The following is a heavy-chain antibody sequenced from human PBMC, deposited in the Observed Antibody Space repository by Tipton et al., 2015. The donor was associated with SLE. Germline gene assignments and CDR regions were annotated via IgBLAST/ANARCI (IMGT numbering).Heavy chain of an antibody. CDR3: ARGKYSGSLFDY. CDR1: GGSISSYY. D-gene: IGHD1-26*01. Sequence: TLSLTCTVSGGSISSYYWSWIRQPPGKGLEWIGYIYYSGSTNYNPSLKSRVTISVDTSKNQFSLKLSSVTAADTAVYYCARGKYSGSLFDYWGQGTLVTVSS. J-gene: IGHJ4*02. CDR2: IYYSGST. V-gene: IGHV4-59*01.